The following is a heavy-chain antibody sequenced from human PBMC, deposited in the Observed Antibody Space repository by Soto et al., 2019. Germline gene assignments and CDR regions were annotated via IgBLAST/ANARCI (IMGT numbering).Heavy chain of an antibody. V-gene: IGHV4-59*01. CDR3: ARDEYSSGYYPGYGMDV. CDR1: GGSISSYY. Sequence: SETLSLTCTVSGGSISSYYWSWIRQPPGKGLEWIGYIYYSGSTNYNPSLKSRVTISVDTSKNQFSLKLSSVTAADTAVYYCARDEYSSGYYPGYGMDVWGQGTTVTVSS. J-gene: IGHJ6*02. D-gene: IGHD3-22*01. CDR2: IYYSGST.